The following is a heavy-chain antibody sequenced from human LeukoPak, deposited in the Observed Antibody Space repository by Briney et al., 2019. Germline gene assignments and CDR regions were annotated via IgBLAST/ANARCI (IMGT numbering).Heavy chain of an antibody. V-gene: IGHV3-7*03. CDR3: GRRRGMGSLDY. CDR1: GFNFRDHW. D-gene: IGHD2-8*01. Sequence: GGSLRLSCAVSGFNFRDHWMDWVRRAPGKGLQWVGHIKNDGSEKNCVDSVRGRFTISRDNAKNSLYLQMNSLRAEDTAVYYCGRRRGMGSLDYWGQGTLVTVSS. CDR2: IKNDGSEK. J-gene: IGHJ4*02.